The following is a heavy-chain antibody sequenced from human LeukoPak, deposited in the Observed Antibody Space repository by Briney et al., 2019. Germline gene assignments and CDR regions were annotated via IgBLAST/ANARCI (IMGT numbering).Heavy chain of an antibody. D-gene: IGHD1-14*01. CDR3: ARDYHYDS. V-gene: IGHV3-30-3*01. CDR1: GFTFSSYA. Sequence: PGGSLRLSCAASGFTFSSYAMHWVRQAPGKGLEWVAVISYDGSNKYYADSVKGRFTISRDNSKNTLYLQMNSLRAEDTAVYYCARDYHYDSWGQGTMVTVSS. J-gene: IGHJ3*02. CDR2: ISYDGSNK.